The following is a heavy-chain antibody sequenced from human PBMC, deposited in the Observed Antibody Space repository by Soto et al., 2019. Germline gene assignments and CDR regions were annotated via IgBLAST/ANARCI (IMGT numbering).Heavy chain of an antibody. CDR3: AKDRFRGAARQGDFDY. D-gene: IGHD6-6*01. J-gene: IGHJ4*02. Sequence: GGSLRLSCSASGFSFSSYVMSWVRQAPGKGLEWVSVISGNGGSTYYADSVKGRFTISRDNSKNTLYLQMNSLRAEDTAVYYCAKDRFRGAARQGDFDYWGQGTPVTVSS. CDR2: ISGNGGST. V-gene: IGHV3-23*01. CDR1: GFSFSSYV.